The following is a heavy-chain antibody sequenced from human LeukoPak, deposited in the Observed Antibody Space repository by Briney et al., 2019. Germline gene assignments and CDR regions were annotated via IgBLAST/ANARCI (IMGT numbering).Heavy chain of an antibody. V-gene: IGHV3-21*01. CDR1: GFTFSSYS. CDR3: ARERYSSGWNFDY. CDR2: ISSSSSYI. D-gene: IGHD6-19*01. Sequence: GGSLRLSCAASGFTFSSYSMNWVRQAPGKGLEWVSFISSSSSYIYYADSVKGRFTISRDNAKNSLFLQMNSLRAEDTAVYFCARERYSSGWNFDYWGQGALVTVSS. J-gene: IGHJ4*02.